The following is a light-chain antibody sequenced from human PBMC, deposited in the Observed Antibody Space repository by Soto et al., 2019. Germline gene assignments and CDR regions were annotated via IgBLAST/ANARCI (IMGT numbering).Light chain of an antibody. CDR3: SSYAGGNNLV. J-gene: IGLJ3*02. Sequence: QSVLTQPASVSGSPGQSITISCTGTSSDVGGYNYVSWYRQYPGKAPKLMIYEVSKRPSGVPDRFSGSKSGSTASLTVSGLQAEDEADYYCSSYAGGNNLVFGGGTKVTVL. CDR1: SSDVGGYNY. V-gene: IGLV2-8*01. CDR2: EVS.